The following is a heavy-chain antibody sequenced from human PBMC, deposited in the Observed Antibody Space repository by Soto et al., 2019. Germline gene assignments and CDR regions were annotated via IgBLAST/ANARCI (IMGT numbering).Heavy chain of an antibody. D-gene: IGHD1-26*01. CDR2: IWYYGSNK. V-gene: IGHV3-33*01. Sequence: PGRSLRLSCAAYGFTFSSYGMHWVRQAPGKGLEWVAVIWYYGSNKYYADSVKGRFTISRDNSKNTLYLQMNSLRAEDTAVYYCARRWELAYGMDVWGQGTTVTVSS. J-gene: IGHJ6*02. CDR3: ARRWELAYGMDV. CDR1: GFTFSSYG.